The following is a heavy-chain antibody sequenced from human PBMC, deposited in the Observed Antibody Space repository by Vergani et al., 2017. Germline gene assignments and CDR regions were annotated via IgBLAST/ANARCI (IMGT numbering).Heavy chain of an antibody. CDR3: ARNPYCGGDCYSDSFDI. CDR2: IYYSGST. D-gene: IGHD2-21*02. Sequence: QVQLQESGPGLVKPSETLSLTCTVAGGSISSYYWSWIRQPPGKGLEWIGYIYYSGSTNYNPSLKSRVTISVDTSKNQFSLKLSSVTGADTAVYYCARNPYCGGDCYSDSFDIWGQGTMVTVSS. V-gene: IGHV4-59*01. J-gene: IGHJ3*02. CDR1: GGSISSYY.